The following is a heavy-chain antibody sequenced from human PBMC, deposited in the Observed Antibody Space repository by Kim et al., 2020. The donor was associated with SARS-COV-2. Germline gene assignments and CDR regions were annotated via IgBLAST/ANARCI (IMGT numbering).Heavy chain of an antibody. CDR3: VKEGREGSENAGNFNL. Sequence: VKGRFSISRDNAKNSLYLQMNSLRGGDTAVYYCVKEGREGSENAGNFNLWGQGTLVTVSS. V-gene: IGHV3-13*01. J-gene: IGHJ2*01. D-gene: IGHD1-26*01.